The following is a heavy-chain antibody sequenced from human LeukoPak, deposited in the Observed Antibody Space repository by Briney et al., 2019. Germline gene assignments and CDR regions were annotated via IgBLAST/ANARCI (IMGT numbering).Heavy chain of an antibody. CDR2: IYSGGST. Sequence: PGGSLRLSCAASGFTVSSNYMSWVRQAPGKGLEWVSVIYSGGSTYYADSVKGRFTISRDNSKNTLYLQMKSLRAEDTAVYYCARDLGYSYGIYWGQGTLVTVSS. J-gene: IGHJ4*02. CDR1: GFTVSSNY. CDR3: ARDLGYSYGIY. D-gene: IGHD5-18*01. V-gene: IGHV3-53*01.